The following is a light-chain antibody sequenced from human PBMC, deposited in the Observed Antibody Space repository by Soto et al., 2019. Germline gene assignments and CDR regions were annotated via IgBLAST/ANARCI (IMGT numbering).Light chain of an antibody. CDR3: SSYTSIITVV. V-gene: IGLV2-14*01. CDR1: SSDVGGYNY. CDR2: EVN. J-gene: IGLJ2*01. Sequence: QSVLTQPASVSGSPGQSITISCTGTSSDVGGYNYVSWYQQHPGKAPKLMIYEVNNRPSGISDRFSGSKSGNTASLTISGLQAEDEADYYCSSYTSIITVVFGGGTKVTVL.